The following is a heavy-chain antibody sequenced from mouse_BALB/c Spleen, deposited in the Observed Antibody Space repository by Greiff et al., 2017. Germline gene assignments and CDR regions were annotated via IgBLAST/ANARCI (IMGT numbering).Heavy chain of an antibody. Sequence: DVKLQESGPGLVKPSQSLSLTCTVTGYSITSDYAWNWIRQFPGNKLEWMGYISYSGSTSYNPSLKSRISITRDTSKNQFFLQLNSVTTEDTATYYCARDTTVVATPRVMDYWGQGTSVTVSS. D-gene: IGHD1-1*01. CDR2: ISYSGST. J-gene: IGHJ4*01. V-gene: IGHV3-2*02. CDR3: ARDTTVVATPRVMDY. CDR1: GYSITSDYA.